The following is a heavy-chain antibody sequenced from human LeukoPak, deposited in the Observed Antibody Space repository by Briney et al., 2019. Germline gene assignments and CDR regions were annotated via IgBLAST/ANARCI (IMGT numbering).Heavy chain of an antibody. Sequence: ASVKVSCKASGYIFTSYYIHWVRQAPGQGLEWMGLINPSGGRTNYAQKFQGRVTMTRDMSTSTVYMELSSLRSEDTAVYYCARDQSHRTTVTFPGYWGQGTLVTVSS. CDR2: INPSGGRT. D-gene: IGHD4-17*01. V-gene: IGHV1-46*01. J-gene: IGHJ4*02. CDR1: GYIFTSYY. CDR3: ARDQSHRTTVTFPGY.